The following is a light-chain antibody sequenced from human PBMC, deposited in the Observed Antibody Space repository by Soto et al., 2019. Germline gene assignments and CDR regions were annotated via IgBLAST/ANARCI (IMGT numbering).Light chain of an antibody. Sequence: EIVMTQSPATLSVSPGERATLSGRASQSGSSNFAGYQQKPGQAPRILIYGASTRATCIPARFSGSGSGTEFTITISSQQSEDFAVYYYQQDNNWPPWTFGQGTKVDIK. CDR3: QQDNNWPPWT. CDR2: GAS. CDR1: QSGSSN. V-gene: IGKV3-15*01. J-gene: IGKJ1*01.